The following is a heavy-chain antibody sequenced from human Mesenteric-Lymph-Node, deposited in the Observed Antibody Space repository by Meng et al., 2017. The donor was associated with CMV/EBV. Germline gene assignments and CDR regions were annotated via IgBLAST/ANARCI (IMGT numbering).Heavy chain of an antibody. CDR2: IYYSGST. D-gene: IGHD3-10*01. V-gene: IGHV4-59*01. CDR3: ARVLGSGSRYSYYGMDV. J-gene: IGHJ6*02. Sequence: ESLKISCSVSGGSISSYYWSWIRQPPGKGLEWIGYIYYSGSTNYNPSLKSRVTISVDTSKNQLSLKLSSVTAADTAVYYCARVLGSGSRYSYYGMDVWGQGTSVTVSS. CDR1: GGSISSYY.